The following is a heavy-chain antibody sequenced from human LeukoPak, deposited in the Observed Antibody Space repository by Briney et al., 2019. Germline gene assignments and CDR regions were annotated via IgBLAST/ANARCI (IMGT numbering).Heavy chain of an antibody. J-gene: IGHJ4*02. CDR1: GGSISSYS. D-gene: IGHD4-17*01. CDR2: IYYSGST. V-gene: IGHV4-59*01. CDR3: ARGSYYGDYVLENFDY. Sequence: PSETLSLTCTVSGGSISSYSWSWIRQPPGKGLEWIGYIYYSGSTNYNPSLKSRVTISVDTSKNQFSLKLSSVTAADTAVYYCARGSYYGDYVLENFDYWGQGTLVTVSS.